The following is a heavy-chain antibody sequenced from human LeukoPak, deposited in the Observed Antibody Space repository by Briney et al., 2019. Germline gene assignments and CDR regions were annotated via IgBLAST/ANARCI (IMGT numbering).Heavy chain of an antibody. CDR2: ISSSSSYI. Sequence: PGGSLRLXCAASGFTFSSYSMNWVRQAPGKELEWVSSISSSSSYIYYADSVKGRFTISRDNAKNSLYLQMNSLRAEDTAVYYCARESYYDYVWGSYSKSAFDIWGQGTMVTVSS. CDR3: ARESYYDYVWGSYSKSAFDI. D-gene: IGHD3-16*01. V-gene: IGHV3-21*01. CDR1: GFTFSSYS. J-gene: IGHJ3*02.